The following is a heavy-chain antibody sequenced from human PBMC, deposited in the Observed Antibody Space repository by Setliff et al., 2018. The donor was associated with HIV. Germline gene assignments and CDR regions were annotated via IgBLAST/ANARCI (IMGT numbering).Heavy chain of an antibody. CDR1: GGSISDDKW. D-gene: IGHD3-16*01. V-gene: IGHV4-4*02. Sequence: KASETLSLTCAVSGGSISDDKWWDWVRQPPGKGLEWIGEIYHTGRTNYDSSLKSRVTMSVDKTKNEFSLKMTSVTAADTAVYYCTRAPGGGKDYFAYWGRGILVTVSS. J-gene: IGHJ4*02. CDR2: IYHTGRT. CDR3: TRAPGGGKDYFAY.